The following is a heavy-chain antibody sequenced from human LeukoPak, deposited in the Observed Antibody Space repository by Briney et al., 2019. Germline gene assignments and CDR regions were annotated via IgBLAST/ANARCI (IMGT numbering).Heavy chain of an antibody. CDR3: APGYRWHYSLDY. D-gene: IGHD1-7*01. Sequence: GGSLRLSCAASGFTFSTYGIHWVRQAPGKGLEWVAAIWYDGNNKYYADSVKGRFTISRDNSKNTLYLQMNSLRAEDTAVYYCAPGYRWHYSLDYWGQGTLVTVSS. V-gene: IGHV3-33*01. J-gene: IGHJ4*02. CDR2: IWYDGNNK. CDR1: GFTFSTYG.